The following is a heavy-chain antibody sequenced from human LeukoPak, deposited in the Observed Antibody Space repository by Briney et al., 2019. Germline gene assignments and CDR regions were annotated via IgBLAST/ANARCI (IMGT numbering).Heavy chain of an antibody. V-gene: IGHV3-33*01. CDR3: AREIIAAAGTWYYGMDV. CDR1: GFTFSSYG. Sequence: GGSLRLSCAASGFTFSSYGMHWVRQAPGKGLEWVAVIWYDGSNKYYADSVKGRFTISRDNSKNTLYLQMNSLRAEDTAVYYCAREIIAAAGTWYYGMDVWGQGTTVTVSS. CDR2: IWYDGSNK. J-gene: IGHJ6*02. D-gene: IGHD6-13*01.